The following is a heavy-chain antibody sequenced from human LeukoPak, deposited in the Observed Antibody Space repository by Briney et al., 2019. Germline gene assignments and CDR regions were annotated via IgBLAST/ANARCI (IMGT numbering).Heavy chain of an antibody. CDR3: ATDISTHYFGS. Sequence: TGRSLRLSCAASGISFRSYGMHWVRQAPGKGLEWVTFIWYDASNKYYAESVKGRFTISRDNSRNTVFQQMNSLRAEDTAIYYCATDISTHYFGSWGQGTLVTVSS. CDR1: GISFRSYG. V-gene: IGHV3-33*01. J-gene: IGHJ4*02. CDR2: IWYDASNK. D-gene: IGHD3-9*01.